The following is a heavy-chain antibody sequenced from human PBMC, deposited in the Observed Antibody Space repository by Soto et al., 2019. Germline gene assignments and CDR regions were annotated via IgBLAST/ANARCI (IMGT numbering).Heavy chain of an antibody. V-gene: IGHV4-39*01. CDR1: GGPISSSSYY. J-gene: IGHJ3*02. CDR3: ARTLDIVVVPAAISAFDI. D-gene: IGHD2-2*01. Sequence: SETLSLTCTVSGGPISSSSYYWGWIRQPPGKGLEWFGSIYYSGSTFYNPFLKSRVTISVDTSKNLFSLKLSSVTAADTAVYYCARTLDIVVVPAAISAFDIWGQGTMVTVS. CDR2: IYYSGST.